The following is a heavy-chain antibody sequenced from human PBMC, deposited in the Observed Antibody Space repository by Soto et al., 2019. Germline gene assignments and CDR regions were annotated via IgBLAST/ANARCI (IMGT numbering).Heavy chain of an antibody. J-gene: IGHJ6*02. CDR3: ARERTSKGGMDI. CDR1: GFTFSSYE. Sequence: EVQLVESGGGLVQPGRSLRLSCAASGFTFSSYEMNWVRQAPGKGLEWVSYISRSGSPTYYAASVRGRFTISRDNARNTLHLQMRSLSADDTAVYYCARERTSKGGMDIWGQGTTVTVSS. CDR2: ISRSGSPT. V-gene: IGHV3-48*03.